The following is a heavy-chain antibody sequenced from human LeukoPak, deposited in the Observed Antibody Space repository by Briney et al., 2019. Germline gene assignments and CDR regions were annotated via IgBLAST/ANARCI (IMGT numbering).Heavy chain of an antibody. D-gene: IGHD4-17*01. V-gene: IGHV3-21*01. Sequence: GGSLRLSCVASGFTFRSHSMNWVRQAPGKGLEWVSSISSSSSYIYYADSVKGRFTISRDNAKNSLYLQIHRLRGEDTAVYYCVRGNYGDFGFFGFGGQGTLVTV. CDR2: ISSSSSYI. CDR1: GFTFRSHS. J-gene: IGHJ4*02. CDR3: VRGNYGDFGFFGF.